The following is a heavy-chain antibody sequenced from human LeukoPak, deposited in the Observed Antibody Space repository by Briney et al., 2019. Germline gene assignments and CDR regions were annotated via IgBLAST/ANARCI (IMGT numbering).Heavy chain of an antibody. CDR3: ARDAVDTANAV. CDR2: INSDGSIT. Sequence: GGCLRLSCGASGFTFTTYWMQWVRQAPGKGLVWVSHINSDGSITSYADSVKGRFTISRDNAKNTLYLQMNSLRAEDTAVYYCARDAVDTANAVWGQGTTVTVSS. J-gene: IGHJ6*02. D-gene: IGHD5-18*01. CDR1: GFTFTTYW. V-gene: IGHV3-74*01.